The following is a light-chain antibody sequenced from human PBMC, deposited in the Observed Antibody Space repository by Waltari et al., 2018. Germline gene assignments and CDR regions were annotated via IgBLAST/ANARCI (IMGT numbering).Light chain of an antibody. CDR1: RPNIGAGYD. Sequence: QSVLTQPPSVSGAPGQRVSISCTGSRPNIGAGYDVHWYQQLPGTAPQPLIYGDSNRPSGVPDRFSGSKSGTSASLAITGLQAEDEADYYCQSYDSSLSGSVFGGGTKLTVL. CDR3: QSYDSSLSGSV. V-gene: IGLV1-40*01. CDR2: GDS. J-gene: IGLJ2*01.